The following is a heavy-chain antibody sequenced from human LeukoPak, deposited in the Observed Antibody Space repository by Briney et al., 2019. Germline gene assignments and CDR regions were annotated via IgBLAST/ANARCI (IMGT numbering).Heavy chain of an antibody. Sequence: PSETLSLTCTVSGGSISSAGYYWSWIRQYPXGGLEWIGYIYYSGSTYYNPSLKSRLIISVDTSNNQFSLRLNSVTAADTAVYYCARGPGGEFDYWGQGTLVTVSS. CDR3: ARGPGGEFDY. CDR2: IYYSGST. CDR1: GGSISSAGYY. V-gene: IGHV4-31*03. D-gene: IGHD2-8*02. J-gene: IGHJ4*02.